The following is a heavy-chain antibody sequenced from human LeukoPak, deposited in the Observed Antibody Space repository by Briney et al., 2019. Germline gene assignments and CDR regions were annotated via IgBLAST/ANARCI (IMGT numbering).Heavy chain of an antibody. CDR2: ISYDGSNK. D-gene: IGHD6-19*01. J-gene: IGHJ4*02. V-gene: IGHV3-30*18. Sequence: TGGCLRLPCAASGFTFSSYGMHWVRQAPGKGLEWVAVISYDGSNKYYADSVKGRFTISRDNSKNTLYLHINTLRAQDTGVYCCAKGLEGQWLVYSLDFWRQGTLVSVS. CDR3: AKGLEGQWLVYSLDF. CDR1: GFTFSSYG.